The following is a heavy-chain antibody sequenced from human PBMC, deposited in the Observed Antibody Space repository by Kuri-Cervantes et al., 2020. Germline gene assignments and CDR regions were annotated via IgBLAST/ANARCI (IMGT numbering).Heavy chain of an antibody. CDR2: ISSSGSTI. V-gene: IGHV3-11*01. J-gene: IGHJ6*02. CDR1: GFTFSDYY. D-gene: IGHD6-19*01. Sequence: GESLKISCAASGFTFSDYYMSWIRQAPGKGLEWVSYISSSGSTIYYADSVKGRFTISRDNAKNSLYLQMNSLRAEDTAVYYCAREYSSGWYHYYYYYGMGVWGQGTTVTVSS. CDR3: AREYSSGWYHYYYYYGMGV.